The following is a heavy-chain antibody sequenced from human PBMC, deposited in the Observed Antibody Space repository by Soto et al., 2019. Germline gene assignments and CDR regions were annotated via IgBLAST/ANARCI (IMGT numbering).Heavy chain of an antibody. CDR1: GDSMSSSNW. J-gene: IGHJ4*02. Sequence: PSETLSLTCTVSGDSMSSSNWWNWVRQPPGKGLEWIGEAHHSGRTNYNPSLKSRVTISVDRSQNHFSLQLTSVTAADTAVYYCARSEATALDYWGQGTLVTVAS. CDR2: AHHSGRT. V-gene: IGHV4-4*02. CDR3: ARSEATALDY.